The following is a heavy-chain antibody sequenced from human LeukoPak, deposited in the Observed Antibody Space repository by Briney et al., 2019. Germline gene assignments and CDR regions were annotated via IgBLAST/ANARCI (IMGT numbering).Heavy chain of an antibody. J-gene: IGHJ4*02. CDR2: MNPNSGNT. CDR1: GYTFTGYY. V-gene: IGHV1-8*03. D-gene: IGHD1-7*01. Sequence: ASVKVSCKASGYTFTGYYMHWVRQAPGQGLEWMGWMNPNSGNTGYAQKFQGRVTITRNTSISTAYMELSSLRSEDTAVYYCARGNWNYAYFDYWGQGTLVTVSS. CDR3: ARGNWNYAYFDY.